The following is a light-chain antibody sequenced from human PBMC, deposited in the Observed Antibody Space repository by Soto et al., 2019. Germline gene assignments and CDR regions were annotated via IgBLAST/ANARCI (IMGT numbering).Light chain of an antibody. CDR3: SSYAGRNIVL. Sequence: QSVLTQPPSASGSPGQSVTISCTGTSSDVGGYDYVSWYQQHPGKAPKLMIYEVTKRPSGVPDRFSGSKSGNTASLTVSGLQAEDEADYYCSSYAGRNIVLFGGGTKLTVL. V-gene: IGLV2-8*01. CDR2: EVT. J-gene: IGLJ2*01. CDR1: SSDVGGYDY.